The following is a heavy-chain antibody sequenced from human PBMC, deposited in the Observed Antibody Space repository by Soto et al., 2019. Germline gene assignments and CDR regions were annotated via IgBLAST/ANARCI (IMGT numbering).Heavy chain of an antibody. J-gene: IGHJ6*01. Sequence: SETLSLTCTFSGGSISSGGYYWSWIRQHPGKGLEWIGYIYYSGSTYYNPSLKSRVTISVDTSKNQFSLKLSSVTAADTAVYYCARAQDYYDSSGYYYYGMEVWGQGTTVIVSS. V-gene: IGHV4-31*03. CDR1: GGSISSGGYY. CDR2: IYYSGST. D-gene: IGHD3-22*01. CDR3: ARAQDYYDSSGYYYYGMEV.